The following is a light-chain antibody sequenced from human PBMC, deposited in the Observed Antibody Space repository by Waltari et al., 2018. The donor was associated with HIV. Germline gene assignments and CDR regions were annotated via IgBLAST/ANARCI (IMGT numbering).Light chain of an antibody. Sequence: SDLTQPASLSGFLGQSITISCTGGERDFGLYNFISCYQRQPGKVTKLLLYEVDTRASGIPGRFSGSKSGNTASLTITGLQIEDEGLYYCASYTADDTVLFGGGTTVTVL. CDR2: EVD. J-gene: IGLJ2*01. CDR1: ERDFGLYNF. CDR3: ASYTADDTVL. V-gene: IGLV2-14*01.